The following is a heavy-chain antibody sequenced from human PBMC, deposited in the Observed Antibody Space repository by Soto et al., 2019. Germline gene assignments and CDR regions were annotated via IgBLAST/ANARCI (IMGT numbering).Heavy chain of an antibody. Sequence: GGSLRLSCAASGFTLSSYAMSWVRQAPGKGLEWVSAISGSGGSTYYADSVKGRFTISRDNSKNTLYLQMNSLRAEDTAVYYCAKDLYYYDSSGLFDYWGQGTLVTVSS. V-gene: IGHV3-23*01. J-gene: IGHJ4*02. CDR2: ISGSGGST. D-gene: IGHD3-22*01. CDR3: AKDLYYYDSSGLFDY. CDR1: GFTLSSYA.